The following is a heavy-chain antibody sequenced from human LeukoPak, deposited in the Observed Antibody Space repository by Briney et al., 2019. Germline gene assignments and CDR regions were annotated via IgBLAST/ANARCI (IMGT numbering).Heavy chain of an antibody. V-gene: IGHV1-2*02. CDR1: GYTFTGYY. D-gene: IGHD6-6*01. CDR3: ARDRWSSSSSEGVFDI. Sequence: ASVKVSCKASGYTFTGYYMHWVRQAPGQGLEWMGWINPNSGGTNYAQKFQGRVTMTIDTSTTTAYMELRSLRSDDTAVYYCARDRWSSSSSEGVFDIWGQGTMVTVFS. CDR2: INPNSGGT. J-gene: IGHJ3*02.